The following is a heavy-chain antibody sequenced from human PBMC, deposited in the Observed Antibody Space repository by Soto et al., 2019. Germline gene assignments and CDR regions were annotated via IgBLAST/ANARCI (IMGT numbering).Heavy chain of an antibody. J-gene: IGHJ5*02. CDR1: GGSVSIGVYY. CDR3: ARERPDGARLDP. D-gene: IGHD6-6*01. V-gene: IGHV4-30-4*01. CDR2: IYHSGST. Sequence: PSGTLSLTCTVSGGSVSIGVYYWSWIRQPPGKGLEWIGYIYHSGSTYYNPSLKSRVTISVDTSKNQFSLKLSSVTAADTAVYYCARERPDGARLDPWGQGTLVTVS.